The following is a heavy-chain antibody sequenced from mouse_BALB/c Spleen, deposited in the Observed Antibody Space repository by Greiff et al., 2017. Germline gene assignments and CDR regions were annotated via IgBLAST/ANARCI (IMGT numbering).Heavy chain of an antibody. Sequence: QVQLQQSGAELVKPGASVKLSCKASGYTFTSYYMYWVKQRPGQGLEWIGEINPSNGGTNFNEKFKSKATLTVDKSSSTAYMQLSSLTSEDSAVYCCTRGSTMITRAMDDGGQGASVAVAS. D-gene: IGHD2-4*01. CDR2: INPSNGGT. CDR3: TRGSTMITRAMDD. CDR1: GYTFTSYY. J-gene: IGHJ4*01. V-gene: IGHV1S81*02.